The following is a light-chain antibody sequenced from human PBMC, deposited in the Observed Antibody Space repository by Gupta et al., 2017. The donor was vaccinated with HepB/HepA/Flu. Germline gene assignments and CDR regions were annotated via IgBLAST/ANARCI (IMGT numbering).Light chain of an antibody. CDR3: QVWDCRREVV. CDR2: DVS. V-gene: IGLV3-21*03. CDR1: NIGSKS. J-gene: IGLJ2*01. Sequence: SYVLTQPPPVPVAPGKTARITCGGNNIGSKSVHWYQQKPSQAPGQVVDDVSDRPSGTPERFSGSNSEIKGTPTISRVESRDEADEDCQVWDCRREVVFGVGTKLTVL.